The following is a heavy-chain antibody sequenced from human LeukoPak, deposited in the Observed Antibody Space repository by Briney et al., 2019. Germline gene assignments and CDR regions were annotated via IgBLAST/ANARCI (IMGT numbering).Heavy chain of an antibody. V-gene: IGHV3-66*01. Sequence: GGSLRLSCVASRLIVSCNYMTWVRQAPGKGLEWVAVIYSSGGTYYADSVKGRFTISRDNSKNTLYLQMNSLRAEDTAVYYCARDSSVTTVDYWGQGTLVTVPS. CDR1: RLIVSCNY. D-gene: IGHD4-17*01. CDR2: IYSSGGT. J-gene: IGHJ4*02. CDR3: ARDSSVTTVDY.